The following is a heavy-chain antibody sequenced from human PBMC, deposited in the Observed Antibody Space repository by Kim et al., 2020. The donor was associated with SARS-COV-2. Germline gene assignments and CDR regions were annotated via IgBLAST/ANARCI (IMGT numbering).Heavy chain of an antibody. D-gene: IGHD1-26*01. CDR3: ASISSGSYYLFGY. CDR2: IDPSDSYT. Sequence: GESLKISCKGSGYSFTSYWIRWVRQMPGKGLEWMGRIDPSDSYTNYSPSFQGHVTISADKSISPAYLQGSSLKASDTAMYYGASISSGSYYLFGYWGQGTLVTVSS. CDR1: GYSFTSYW. V-gene: IGHV5-10-1*01. J-gene: IGHJ4*02.